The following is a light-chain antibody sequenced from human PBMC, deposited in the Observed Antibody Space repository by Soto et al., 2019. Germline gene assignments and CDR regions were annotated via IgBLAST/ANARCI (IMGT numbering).Light chain of an antibody. CDR2: GAS. J-gene: IGKJ1*01. CDR3: QQYGSSPQT. CDR1: QSVSSSY. Sequence: ETVLTQSPGTLSLSPGERAPLSCSTSQSVSSSYLAWYQQKPGQAPRLLIYGASSRATGIPGRFSGSGSGTDFTLTISRLEPEDFAVYYCQQYGSSPQTFGQGTKVDIK. V-gene: IGKV3-20*01.